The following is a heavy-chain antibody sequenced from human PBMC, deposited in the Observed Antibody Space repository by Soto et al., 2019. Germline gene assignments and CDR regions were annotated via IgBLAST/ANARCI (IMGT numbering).Heavy chain of an antibody. J-gene: IGHJ6*03. CDR2: ISAYNGNT. V-gene: IGHV1-18*01. Sequence: ASVKVSCKASGYTFTSYGISWVRQAPGQGLEWMGWISAYNGNTNYAQKLQGRVTMTTETSTSTAYMELRSLRSDHTAVYYCARESYSNYGQANYYYYYYMDVWGKGTTVTVSS. CDR1: GYTFTSYG. CDR3: ARESYSNYGQANYYYYYYMDV. D-gene: IGHD4-4*01.